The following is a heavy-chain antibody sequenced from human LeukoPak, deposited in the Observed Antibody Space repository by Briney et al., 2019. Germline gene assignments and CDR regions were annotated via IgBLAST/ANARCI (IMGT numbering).Heavy chain of an antibody. D-gene: IGHD3-3*01. Sequence: ASVKLSCKASGYTFTSYYMHWVRQAPGQGLEWMGIINPSDGSTSYAQKFQGRVTMTRDTSTSTVYMDLSSLRSEDTAVYYCAREESDYNFGSGGDFWGQGTLVTVSS. CDR2: INPSDGST. J-gene: IGHJ4*02. CDR1: GYTFTSYY. V-gene: IGHV1-46*01. CDR3: AREESDYNFGSGGDF.